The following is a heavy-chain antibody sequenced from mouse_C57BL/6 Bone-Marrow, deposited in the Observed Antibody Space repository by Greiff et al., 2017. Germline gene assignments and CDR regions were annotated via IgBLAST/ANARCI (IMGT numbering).Heavy chain of an antibody. D-gene: IGHD2-4*01. Sequence: QVQLQQSGPELVKPGASVKISCKASGYAFSSSWMNWVKQRPGKGLEWIGRIYPGDGDTNYNGKFKGKATLTADKSSSTAYMQLSSLTSEDSAVYVCARTLIYYDYGAYWGQGTLVTVSA. V-gene: IGHV1-82*01. CDR2: IYPGDGDT. CDR1: GYAFSSSW. CDR3: ARTLIYYDYGAY. J-gene: IGHJ3*01.